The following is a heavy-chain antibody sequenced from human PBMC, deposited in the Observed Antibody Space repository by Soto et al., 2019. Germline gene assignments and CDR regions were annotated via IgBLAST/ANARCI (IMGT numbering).Heavy chain of an antibody. D-gene: IGHD1-1*01. V-gene: IGHV1-69*12. CDR3: ARGRDDRFGRHYFGLDV. CDR1: GGTFTSYI. J-gene: IGHJ6*02. Sequence: QVRLVQSGAEVKKPGSSVKVSCKGSGGTFTSYIITWVRHAPGQGLEWVGGIVPKFGTTNYAQKFQGRVTITGDESSIIVYLELSNLRSEDTGVYYCARGRDDRFGRHYFGLDVWGQGTTVTVS. CDR2: IVPKFGTT.